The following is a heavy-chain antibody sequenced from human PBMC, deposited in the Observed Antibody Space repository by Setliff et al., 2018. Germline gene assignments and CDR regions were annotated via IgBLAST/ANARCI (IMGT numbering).Heavy chain of an antibody. CDR1: GYTFTSYD. V-gene: IGHV1-8*02. CDR2: MNPNSGNT. D-gene: IGHD4-4*01. Sequence: RASVKVSCKASGYTFTSYDINWVRQATGQGLEWMGWMNPNSGNTGYAQKFQGRVTMTRNTSISTAYMELSSLRSEDTAVYYCARGDDYSNLVDYWGQGTLVTVSS. CDR3: ARGDDYSNLVDY. J-gene: IGHJ4*02.